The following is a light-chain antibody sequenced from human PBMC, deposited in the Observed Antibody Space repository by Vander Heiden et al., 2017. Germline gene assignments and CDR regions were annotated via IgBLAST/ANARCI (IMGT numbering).Light chain of an antibody. V-gene: IGKV3-11*01. CDR3: QQRSNWQT. Sequence: DIVLTQSPATLSLSPGARATLSCRASQSVSSYLAWYQQKPGQAPRLHSYDASNRATGIPARFSGSGSGTDFTLTISSLEPEDFAVYDCQQRSNWQTFGQGTKVEIK. CDR1: QSVSSY. J-gene: IGKJ1*01. CDR2: DAS.